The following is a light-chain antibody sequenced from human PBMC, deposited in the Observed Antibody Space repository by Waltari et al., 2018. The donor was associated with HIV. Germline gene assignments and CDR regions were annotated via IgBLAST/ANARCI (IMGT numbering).Light chain of an antibody. V-gene: IGLV1-44*01. Sequence: QSVLPQPPSVSATPGHRATISCSGSGSNVGSTAVDWYQQLPGTASKLVIYDNNQRPSGVPARFSGSTSGTSASLAISGLQSEDEADYYCAAWDDSLNGRVFGGGTKLTVL. CDR1: GSNVGSTA. CDR3: AAWDDSLNGRV. CDR2: DNN. J-gene: IGLJ3*02.